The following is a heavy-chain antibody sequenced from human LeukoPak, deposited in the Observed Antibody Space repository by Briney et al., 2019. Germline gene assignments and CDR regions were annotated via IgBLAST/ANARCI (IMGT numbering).Heavy chain of an antibody. CDR3: TSPEGGTYYFDY. V-gene: IGHV3-49*04. Sequence: GRSLRLSCADSGFMFGEYSISWVRQAPGKGLEWVGFIRSKTYGGTAQYAASAKGRFTISRDDSRSSAYPQMNNLKTEDTAVYFCTSPEGGTYYFDYWGQGTLVTVSS. D-gene: IGHD1-26*01. J-gene: IGHJ4*02. CDR2: IRSKTYGGTA. CDR1: GFMFGEYS.